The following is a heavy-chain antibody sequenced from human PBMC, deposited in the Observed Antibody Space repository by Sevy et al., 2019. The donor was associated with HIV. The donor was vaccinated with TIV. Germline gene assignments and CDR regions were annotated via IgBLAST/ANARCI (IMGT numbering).Heavy chain of an antibody. Sequence: SQTLSLTCAISGDSVSSNSAAWNWIRQSPSRGLEWLGRTYYSSKWYNDYAVSVKSRITINPDTSKNQFSLQLNSVTPEDTAVYYCARGGYDILTGFETDDAFDIWGQGTMVTVSS. CDR1: GDSVSSNSAA. D-gene: IGHD3-9*01. V-gene: IGHV6-1*01. CDR2: TYYSSKWYN. J-gene: IGHJ3*02. CDR3: ARGGYDILTGFETDDAFDI.